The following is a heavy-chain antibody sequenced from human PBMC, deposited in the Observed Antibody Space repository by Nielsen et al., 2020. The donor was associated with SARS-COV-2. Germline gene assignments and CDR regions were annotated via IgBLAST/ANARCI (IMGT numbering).Heavy chain of an antibody. CDR1: GYMFTSYY. Sequence: ASVKVSCKASGYMFTSYYMHWVRQAPGQGLEWMGIINPSGGSTSCAQKLQGRVTMTTDTSTSTAYMELRSLRSDDTAVYYCARVSSGSGTLDYWGQGTTVTVSS. D-gene: IGHD3-10*01. J-gene: IGHJ4*03. V-gene: IGHV1-46*01. CDR2: INPSGGST. CDR3: ARVSSGSGTLDY.